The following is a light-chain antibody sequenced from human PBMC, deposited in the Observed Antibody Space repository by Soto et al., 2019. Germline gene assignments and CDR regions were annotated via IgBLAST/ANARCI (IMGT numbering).Light chain of an antibody. Sequence: EIVMTQSPATLSVSPGERVTLSCRASQSVKSNLAWYQQKPGQAPRLLTYGASTRATGIPARFSGSGSGTEFTLTISSLQSDEFAVYYCQQYDDWITFGQGTRLEIK. CDR2: GAS. V-gene: IGKV3-15*01. CDR3: QQYDDWIT. CDR1: QSVKSN. J-gene: IGKJ5*01.